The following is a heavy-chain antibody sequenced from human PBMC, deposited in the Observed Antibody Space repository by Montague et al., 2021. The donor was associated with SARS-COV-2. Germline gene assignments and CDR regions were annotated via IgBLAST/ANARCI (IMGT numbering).Heavy chain of an antibody. CDR2: IYYSGST. CDR3: ARGNRIAVAGTDFDY. V-gene: IGHV4-59*12. J-gene: IGHJ4*02. D-gene: IGHD6-19*01. CDR1: GGSISSYY. Sequence: SETLSLTCTVSGGSISSYYWSWIRQPPGKGLEWIGSIYYSGSTYYNPSLKSRVAISIDTSESQLSLKLSCVTAADTAVYYCARGNRIAVAGTDFDYWGQGTPVTVSS.